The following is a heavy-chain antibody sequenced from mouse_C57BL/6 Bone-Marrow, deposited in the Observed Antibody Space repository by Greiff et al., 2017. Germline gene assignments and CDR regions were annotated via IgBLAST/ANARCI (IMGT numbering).Heavy chain of an antibody. J-gene: IGHJ4*01. D-gene: IGHD2-3*01. CDR3: AREGDGYSYAMDY. CDR2: IHPNSGST. CDR1: GYTFTSYW. Sequence: QVQLQQPGAELVKPGASVRLSCKASGYTFTSYWMHWVKQRPGQGLEWIGMIHPNSGSTNYNEKFKSKATLTVDKSSSTAYMQLSSLTSEDSAVYYGAREGDGYSYAMDYWGQGTSVTVSS. V-gene: IGHV1-64*01.